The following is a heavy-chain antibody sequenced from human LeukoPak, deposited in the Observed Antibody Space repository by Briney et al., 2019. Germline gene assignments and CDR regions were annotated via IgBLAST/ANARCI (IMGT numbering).Heavy chain of an antibody. Sequence: GGSLRLSCLASGFTLNNFAMSWVRQAPGKGLEWVSAISGGDGTTSYADSVKGRFTISRDNSKNTLYLQMNSLRAEDTAVYYCAKEKVPAALYYFDYWGQGTLVTVSS. V-gene: IGHV3-23*01. CDR3: AKEKVPAALYYFDY. D-gene: IGHD2-2*01. J-gene: IGHJ4*02. CDR2: ISGGDGTT. CDR1: GFTLNNFA.